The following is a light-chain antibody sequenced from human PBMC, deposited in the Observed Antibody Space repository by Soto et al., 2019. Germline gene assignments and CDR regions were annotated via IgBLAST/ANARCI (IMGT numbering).Light chain of an antibody. CDR3: QNYNSYSEA. V-gene: IGKV1-5*03. CDR1: QTISSW. J-gene: IGKJ1*01. Sequence: DIQMTQSPSTLSGSVGDRVTITCRASQTISSWLAWYQQKPGKAPKLLIYKASTLKSGVPSRFSDSGYGTEFTLTISSLQPDEFATYYCQNYNSYSEAFGQGTKVELK. CDR2: KAS.